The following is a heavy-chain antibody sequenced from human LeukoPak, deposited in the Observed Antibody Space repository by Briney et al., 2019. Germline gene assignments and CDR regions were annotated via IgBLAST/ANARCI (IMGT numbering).Heavy chain of an antibody. V-gene: IGHV3-7*01. J-gene: IGHJ4*02. CDR3: ARDLDY. CDR2: IKQDGSDE. D-gene: IGHD1-1*01. Sequence: PGGSLRLSCAASGFTFSRYWMSWVRQAPGKGLEWVATIKQDGSDEYYVDSVKGRFTISRDNAKNSLYLQIDGLRAEDTAVYHCARDLDYWGQGTLVTVSS. CDR1: GFTFSRYW.